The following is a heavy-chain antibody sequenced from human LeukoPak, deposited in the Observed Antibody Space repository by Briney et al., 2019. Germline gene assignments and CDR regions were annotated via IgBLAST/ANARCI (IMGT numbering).Heavy chain of an antibody. V-gene: IGHV1-18*01. D-gene: IGHD2-2*01. CDR1: GYTFTSYG. J-gene: IGHJ5*02. CDR2: ISAYNGNT. Sequence: ASVKVSCKASGYTFTSYGISWVRQAPGQGLEWMGWISAYNGNTNYAQMLQGRVTMTTDTSTSTAYMELRSLRSDDTAVYYCARLTRYCSSTSCRNWFDPWGQGTLVTVSS. CDR3: ARLTRYCSSTSCRNWFDP.